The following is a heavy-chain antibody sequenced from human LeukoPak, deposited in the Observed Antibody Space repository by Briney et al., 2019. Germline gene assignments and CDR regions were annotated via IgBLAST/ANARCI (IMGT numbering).Heavy chain of an antibody. V-gene: IGHV1-3*01. J-gene: IGHJ4*02. D-gene: IGHD6-13*01. Sequence: SVTVSCKASGYTFTSYAMHWVRQAPGQRLEWMGWINAGNGNTKYSQKFQGRVTITRDTSASTAYMELSSLRSEDTAVYYCARLYSSSWYLDYWGQGTLVTVSS. CDR2: INAGNGNT. CDR1: GYTFTSYA. CDR3: ARLYSSSWYLDY.